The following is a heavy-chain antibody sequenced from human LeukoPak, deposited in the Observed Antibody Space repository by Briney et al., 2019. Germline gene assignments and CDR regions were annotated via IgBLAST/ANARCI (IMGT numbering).Heavy chain of an antibody. J-gene: IGHJ6*03. V-gene: IGHV4-4*02. D-gene: IGHD3-10*01. CDR1: GGSISSSNW. CDR3: ATRSEITMVRGVIILPPGDYYYMDV. Sequence: SETLSLTCAVSGGSISSSNWWSWVRQPPGKGLEWIGEIYHSGSTNYNPSLKSRVTISVDKSKNQFSLKLSSVTAADTAVYYCATRSEITMVRGVIILPPGDYYYMDVWGKGTTVTVSS. CDR2: IYHSGST.